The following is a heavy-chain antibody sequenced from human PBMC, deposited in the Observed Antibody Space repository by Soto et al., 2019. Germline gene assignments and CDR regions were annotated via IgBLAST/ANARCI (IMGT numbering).Heavy chain of an antibody. J-gene: IGHJ4*01. Sequence: PGGSLRLSCSVSGFIFSDYDMHWVRQDPRKGLEVVSAIVNYGGSSFYAVSGKGRFTISRDNSKNTLYLQMSSPRTEDTAVYSCVKEYSGYDFDYWGHGTLVTVSS. CDR1: GFIFSDYD. CDR2: IVNYGGSS. D-gene: IGHD5-12*01. CDR3: VKEYSGYDFDY. V-gene: IGHV3-64D*06.